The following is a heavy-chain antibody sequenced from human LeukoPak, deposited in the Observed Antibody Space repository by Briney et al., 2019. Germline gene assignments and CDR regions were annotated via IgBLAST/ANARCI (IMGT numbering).Heavy chain of an antibody. D-gene: IGHD5-18*01. Sequence: SETLSLTCTVSGGSISSYYWSWIRQPPGKGLEWIGYIYYSGSTNYNPSLKSRVTISVDTSKNQFSPKLSSVTAADTAVYYCARDAAMVNSYYYMDVWGKGTTVTVSS. CDR1: GGSISSYY. CDR3: ARDAAMVNSYYYMDV. J-gene: IGHJ6*03. CDR2: IYYSGST. V-gene: IGHV4-59*01.